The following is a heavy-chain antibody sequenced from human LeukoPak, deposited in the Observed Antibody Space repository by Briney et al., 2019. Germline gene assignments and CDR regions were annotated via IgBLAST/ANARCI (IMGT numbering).Heavy chain of an antibody. CDR3: VRADNGFDQ. CDR2: IRYDGSSK. J-gene: IGHJ4*02. Sequence: PGGSLRLSCAASGFTFSSYSMHWVRQAPGKGLEWVAFIRYDGSSKYYADSVKGRFTISRDISKNTLYLQMNSLRAEDTAVYYCVRADNGFDQWGQGALVTVSS. D-gene: IGHD1-14*01. V-gene: IGHV3-30*02. CDR1: GFTFSSYS.